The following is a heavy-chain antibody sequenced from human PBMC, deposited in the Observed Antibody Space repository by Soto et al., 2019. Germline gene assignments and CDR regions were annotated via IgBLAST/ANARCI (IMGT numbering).Heavy chain of an antibody. Sequence: QVQVVQSGAEVKKPGSSVKVSCRSSGGSFRRYSISWVRQAPGQGLEWMGGIIPMFGTPNYAQKFRGRVTINADESTSTAYMDLSSLRSDDTDVYYCGRGTRDCTTISCYTPQGSFYYGMAVWGQGTTVTVSS. J-gene: IGHJ6*02. CDR3: GRGTRDCTTISCYTPQGSFYYGMAV. CDR1: GGSFRRYS. CDR2: IIPMFGTP. V-gene: IGHV1-69*01. D-gene: IGHD2-2*02.